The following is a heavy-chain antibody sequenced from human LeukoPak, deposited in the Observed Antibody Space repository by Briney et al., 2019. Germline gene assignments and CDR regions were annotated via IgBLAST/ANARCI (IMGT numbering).Heavy chain of an antibody. D-gene: IGHD4-17*01. J-gene: IGHJ4*02. CDR3: ARGIRTVTPSAFDY. V-gene: IGHV4-34*01. CDR1: GGSFSGYY. Sequence: SETLSLTCAVYGGSFSGYYWSWIRQPPGKGVEWIGEINHSGSTNYNPSLKSRVTISVDTSKNQFSLKLSSVTAADTAVYYCARGIRTVTPSAFDYWGQGTLVTVSS. CDR2: INHSGST.